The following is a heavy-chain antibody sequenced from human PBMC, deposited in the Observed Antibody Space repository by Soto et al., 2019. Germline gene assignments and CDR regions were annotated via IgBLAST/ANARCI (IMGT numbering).Heavy chain of an antibody. CDR2: VYHSATT. D-gene: IGHD2-15*01. Sequence: QVRLQESGPGLVRPSETLSLTCAVSGGSVDSAHHFWSWLRLPPGKGLEWIGYVYHSATTNYSPSLRSRVTISADTSKNQVSLRLQSVTAADTALYFCARGEWGSGHYGMDGWGRGTSVTVSS. V-gene: IGHV4-61*01. J-gene: IGHJ6*02. CDR3: ARGEWGSGHYGMDG. CDR1: GGSVDSAHHF.